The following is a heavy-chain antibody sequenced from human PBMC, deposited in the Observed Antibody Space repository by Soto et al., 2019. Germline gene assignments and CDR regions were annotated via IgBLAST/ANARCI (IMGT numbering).Heavy chain of an antibody. V-gene: IGHV1-18*04. CDR3: ARDSWGLAVPDYHYYAMDV. CDR1: GYTFSSYG. Sequence: ASVKVSCKASGYTFSSYGGSWGRQAPGQGREGMGWISGYSGNTNYARNLQRRVTMTRDIYTRAVYMELRSLTSDDTAVYYCARDSWGLAVPDYHYYAMDVWGQGTTVTVSS. CDR2: ISGYSGNT. J-gene: IGHJ6*02. D-gene: IGHD6-19*01.